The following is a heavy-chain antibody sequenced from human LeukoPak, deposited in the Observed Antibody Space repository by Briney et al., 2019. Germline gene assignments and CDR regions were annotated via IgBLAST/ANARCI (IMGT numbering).Heavy chain of an antibody. Sequence: WASVKVSCKASGGTFSNFAITWVRQAPGQGLEWMGGIIPLFGTAHYAQNLQGRLTITTDESTGTAYMELTSLRSEDTAMYYCARDRVGFDIWGQGTMVTVSS. D-gene: IGHD3-10*01. CDR1: GGTFSNFA. V-gene: IGHV1-69*05. J-gene: IGHJ3*02. CDR3: ARDRVGFDI. CDR2: IIPLFGTA.